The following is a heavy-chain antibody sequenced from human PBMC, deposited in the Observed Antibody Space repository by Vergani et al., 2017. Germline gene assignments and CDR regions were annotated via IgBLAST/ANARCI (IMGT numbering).Heavy chain of an antibody. Sequence: QVQLVESGGGVVQPGRSLRLSCAASGFTFSSYGMHWVRQAPGKGLEWVAVIWYDGSNRYYADSVKGRFTISRDNSKNTLYLQMNSLRAEDTAVYYCARDGDYDILTGPLVDYWGQGTLVTVSS. CDR2: IWYDGSNR. CDR1: GFTFSSYG. CDR3: ARDGDYDILTGPLVDY. D-gene: IGHD3-9*01. V-gene: IGHV3-33*01. J-gene: IGHJ4*02.